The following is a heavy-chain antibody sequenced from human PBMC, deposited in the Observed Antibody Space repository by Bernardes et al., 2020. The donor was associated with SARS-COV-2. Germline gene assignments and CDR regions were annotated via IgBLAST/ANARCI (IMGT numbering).Heavy chain of an antibody. D-gene: IGHD6-19*01. CDR3: ARWGGSAWYIGVDY. CDR2: IYPGDSDT. J-gene: IGHJ4*02. Sequence: GESLKISCKGSGYIFHKYWTGWVRQMPGKGLEWMGIIYPGDSDTRYSPSFQGQVTISADKSISTAYLQWNSLKASDTAMYYCARWGGSAWYIGVDYWGQGTLVTVSS. CDR1: GYIFHKYW. V-gene: IGHV5-51*01.